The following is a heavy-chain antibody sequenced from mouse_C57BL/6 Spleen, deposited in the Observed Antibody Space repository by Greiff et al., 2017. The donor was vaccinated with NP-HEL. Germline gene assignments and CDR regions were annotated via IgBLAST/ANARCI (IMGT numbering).Heavy chain of an antibody. CDR3: ARSAQATFAY. J-gene: IGHJ3*01. D-gene: IGHD3-2*02. CDR1: GYTFTSYW. Sequence: QVQLKQPGAELVKPGASVKLSCKASGYTFTSYWMQWVKQRPGQGLEWIGEIAPSDSYTNYNQKFKGKSTLTVDTSSSTAYMQLSSLTSEDSAVDYCARSAQATFAYWGQGTLVTVSA. CDR2: IAPSDSYT. V-gene: IGHV1-50*01.